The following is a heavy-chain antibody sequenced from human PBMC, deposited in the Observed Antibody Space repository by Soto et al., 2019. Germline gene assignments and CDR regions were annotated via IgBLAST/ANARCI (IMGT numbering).Heavy chain of an antibody. Sequence: PGGSLRLSCAASGFTFSSYGMHWVRQAPGKGLEWVAVIWYDGSNKYYADSVKGRFTISRDTSKNQFSLKLSSVTAADTAVYYCARERLRLGELSSPAYFDYWGQGTLVTVSS. V-gene: IGHV3-33*01. CDR1: GFTFSSYG. CDR3: ARERLRLGELSSPAYFDY. D-gene: IGHD3-16*02. J-gene: IGHJ4*02. CDR2: IWYDGSNK.